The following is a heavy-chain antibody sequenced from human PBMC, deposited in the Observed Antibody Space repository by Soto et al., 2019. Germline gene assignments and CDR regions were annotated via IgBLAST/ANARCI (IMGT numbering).Heavy chain of an antibody. Sequence: QVQLVQSGDEVKKPGASVKVSCKASGYTFTSYAMHWVRQAPGQRLEWMGWINAGNGNTKYSQKFQGRVTITRDTSASTAYIELSSLRSEYTAVYYCARDRHVDTMVRRVIMLLDYWGQGTLVTVSS. V-gene: IGHV1-3*01. CDR1: GYTFTSYA. D-gene: IGHD3-10*01. CDR3: ARDRHVDTMVRRVIMLLDY. J-gene: IGHJ4*02. CDR2: INAGNGNT.